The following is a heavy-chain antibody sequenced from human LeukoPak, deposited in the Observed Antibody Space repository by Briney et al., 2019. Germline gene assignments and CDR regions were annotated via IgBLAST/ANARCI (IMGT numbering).Heavy chain of an antibody. V-gene: IGHV3-23*01. CDR3: AKTGSGSHYFGY. CDR2: ISGSGGST. J-gene: IGHJ4*02. Sequence: GGSLRLSCAASGFTFSRYAMSWVRQAPGKGLEWVSAISGSGGSTYYADSVKGRFTISRDNSKNTLYLQMNSLRAEDTAVYYCAKTGSGSHYFGYWGQGTLVTVSS. CDR1: GFTFSRYA. D-gene: IGHD3-10*01.